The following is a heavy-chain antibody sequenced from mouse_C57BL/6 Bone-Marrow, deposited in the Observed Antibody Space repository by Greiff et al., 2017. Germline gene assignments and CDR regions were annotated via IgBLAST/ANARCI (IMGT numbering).Heavy chain of an antibody. V-gene: IGHV1-69*01. J-gene: IGHJ3*01. CDR1: GYTFPSYW. Sequence: VQLQQPGAELVMPGASVKLSCKASGYTFPSYWMHWVKQRPGQGLEWIGEIDPSDSYTNYNQKFKGRSTLTVDKSSSTAYMQLSSLTSEDSAVYYCAREGLLRAWFADWGQGTLVTVSA. CDR2: IDPSDSYT. CDR3: AREGLLRAWFAD. D-gene: IGHD1-1*01.